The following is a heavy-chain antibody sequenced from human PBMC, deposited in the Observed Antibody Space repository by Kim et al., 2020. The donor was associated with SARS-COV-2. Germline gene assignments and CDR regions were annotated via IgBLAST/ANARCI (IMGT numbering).Heavy chain of an antibody. D-gene: IGHD3-10*01. CDR2: ISYDGSKK. CDR1: GFTFSSYA. J-gene: IGHJ5*02. Sequence: GGSLRLSCAASGFTFSSYAMHWVRQAPGKGLEWVAVISYDGSKKTNADSVKGRFTISRYSSKNTLYLQMNSLRAEDTAVYYCARDGRRYTMVQGVNFPSGWFDPWGQGTLVTVSS. CDR3: ARDGRRYTMVQGVNFPSGWFDP. V-gene: IGHV3-30-3*01.